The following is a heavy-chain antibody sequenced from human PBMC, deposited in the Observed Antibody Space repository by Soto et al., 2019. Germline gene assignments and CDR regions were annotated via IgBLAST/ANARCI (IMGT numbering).Heavy chain of an antibody. D-gene: IGHD1-26*01. J-gene: IGHJ6*02. V-gene: IGHV3-23*01. CDR2: ISGSGGST. CDR3: ARAGWRGATTINYYYGMDV. Sequence: LRLSCAASGFTFSSYAMSWVRQAPGKGLEWVSAISGSGGSTYYADSVKGRFTISRDNSKNTLYLQMNSLRAEDTAVYYCARAGWRGATTINYYYGMDVWGQGTTVTVSS. CDR1: GFTFSSYA.